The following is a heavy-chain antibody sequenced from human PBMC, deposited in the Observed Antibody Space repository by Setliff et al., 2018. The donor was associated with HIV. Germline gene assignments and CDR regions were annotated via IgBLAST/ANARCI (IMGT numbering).Heavy chain of an antibody. CDR3: ASTVDY. J-gene: IGHJ4*02. CDR2: ISYDGSNK. Sequence: GGSLRLSCAASGFTFSSYAMHWVRQAPGKGLEWVAVISYDGSNKYYADSVKGRFTISRDNAKYSLYLQMNTLRAEDTAVYYCASTVDYWGQGTLVTVSS. V-gene: IGHV3-30-3*01. D-gene: IGHD2-8*02. CDR1: GFTFSSYA.